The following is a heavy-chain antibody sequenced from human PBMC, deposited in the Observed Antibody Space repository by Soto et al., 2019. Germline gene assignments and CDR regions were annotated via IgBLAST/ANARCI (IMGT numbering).Heavy chain of an antibody. V-gene: IGHV1-69*05. CDR2: IIPIFGTA. J-gene: IGHJ4*02. Sequence: GASVKVSCKASGGTFSSYAISWVRHAPGQGLEWMGGIIPIFGTANYAQKLQGRVTMTTDTSTSTAYMELRSLRSDDTAVYYCARVAVAGYFDYWGQGTLVTVXS. D-gene: IGHD6-19*01. CDR1: GGTFSSYA. CDR3: ARVAVAGYFDY.